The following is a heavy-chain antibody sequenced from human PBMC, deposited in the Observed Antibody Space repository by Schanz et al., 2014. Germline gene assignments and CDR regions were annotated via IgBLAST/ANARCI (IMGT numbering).Heavy chain of an antibody. CDR1: GYTFSFTSYN. Sequence: QVQVEQSGPEVKKPGASVTVSCQASGYTFSFTSYNVHWVRQAPGQGLEWMGYINSSGGGTSYAQKIQDRLTMTRDTSTSTVYMELSSLRSEDTAVYYCARDGVDAAAGGNYWGQGTLVTVSS. J-gene: IGHJ4*02. CDR2: INSSGGGT. V-gene: IGHV1-46*03. D-gene: IGHD6-13*01. CDR3: ARDGVDAAAGGNY.